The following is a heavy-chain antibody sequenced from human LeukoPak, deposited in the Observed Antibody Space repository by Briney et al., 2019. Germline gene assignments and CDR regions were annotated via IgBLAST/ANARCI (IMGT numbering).Heavy chain of an antibody. J-gene: IGHJ4*02. CDR3: ARELRVIAAAGRACYFDY. D-gene: IGHD6-13*01. V-gene: IGHV1-3*01. CDR2: INAGNGDT. Sequence: GASVKVSCKASGYTFTSYAMHWVRRAPGQRLEWMGWINAGNGDTKYSQKFQGRVTITRDTSASTAYMELSSLRSEDTAVYYCARELRVIAAAGRACYFDYWGQGTLVTVPS. CDR1: GYTFTSYA.